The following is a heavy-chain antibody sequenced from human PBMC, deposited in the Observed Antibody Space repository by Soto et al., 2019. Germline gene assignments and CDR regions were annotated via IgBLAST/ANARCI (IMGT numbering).Heavy chain of an antibody. J-gene: IGHJ4*02. V-gene: IGHV3-33*01. CDR3: ARESPDYCFDF. CDR2: IWYDGSNK. Sequence: PGGSLRLSCAASGFTFSTYGMHWVRQVPGKGLEWVAAIWYDGSNKYYADSVKGRFTISRDNSKNMLYLQMNSLRAEDTAVYYCARESPDYCFDFRGQGTLVTVSS. CDR1: GFTFSTYG.